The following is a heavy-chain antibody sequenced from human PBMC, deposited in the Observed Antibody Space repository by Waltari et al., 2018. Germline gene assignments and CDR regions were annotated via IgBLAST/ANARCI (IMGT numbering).Heavy chain of an antibody. CDR3: ARAQQWGVEFDY. D-gene: IGHD6-19*01. CDR1: GYTFTSYY. V-gene: IGHV1-46*01. J-gene: IGHJ4*02. CDR2: ISPRGGST. Sequence: QVQLVQSGAEVKKPGASVKVSCKASGYTFTSYYMHWVRQAPGQGLEWMGIISPRGGSTSYAQNFQGRVTMTRDTSTSTVYMELSSLRSEDTAVYYCARAQQWGVEFDYWGQGTLVTVSS.